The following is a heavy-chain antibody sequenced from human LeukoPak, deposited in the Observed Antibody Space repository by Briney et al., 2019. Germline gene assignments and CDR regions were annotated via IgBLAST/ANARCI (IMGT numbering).Heavy chain of an antibody. V-gene: IGHV5-51*01. J-gene: IGHJ3*02. CDR3: ARHKSFRGAFDI. Sequence: ESLKISCKGSGYSFTSYWIVWVREMPGKGVEWMGFIYPGDSDTTYSPSFQGKVTISADKSISTAYLQWSSLEASDTAIYYCARHKSFRGAFDIWGQGTMVTVSS. CDR1: GYSFTSYW. CDR2: IYPGDSDT.